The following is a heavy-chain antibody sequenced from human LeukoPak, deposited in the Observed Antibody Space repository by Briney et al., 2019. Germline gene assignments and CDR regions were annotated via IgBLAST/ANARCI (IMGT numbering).Heavy chain of an antibody. J-gene: IGHJ4*02. CDR1: GGTFSSYA. Sequence: GASVKVSCKASGGTFSSYAISWVRQAPGQGLEWMGWINTNTGNPTYAQGFTGRFVFSLDTSVNTAYLQISSLKAEDTAVYYCASVRGYSGYELDYWGQGTLVTVSS. CDR2: INTNTGNP. D-gene: IGHD5-12*01. CDR3: ASVRGYSGYELDY. V-gene: IGHV7-4-1*02.